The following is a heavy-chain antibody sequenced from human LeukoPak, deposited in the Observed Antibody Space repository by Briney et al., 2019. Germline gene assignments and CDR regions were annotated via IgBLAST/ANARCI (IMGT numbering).Heavy chain of an antibody. J-gene: IGHJ4*02. Sequence: HPGGSLRLSCAASGFTFHNYAIHWVRHAPGKGLEWVSLTSGDGITTYFADSVKGRFTISRDNSKSSLFLQMNSLRTEDTALYYCARDHVYGGADYWGQGTLVTVSS. D-gene: IGHD5/OR15-5a*01. CDR2: TSGDGITT. CDR3: ARDHVYGGADY. CDR1: GFTFHNYA. V-gene: IGHV3-43*02.